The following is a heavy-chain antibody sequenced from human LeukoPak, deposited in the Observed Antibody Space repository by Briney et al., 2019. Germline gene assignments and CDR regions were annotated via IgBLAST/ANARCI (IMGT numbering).Heavy chain of an antibody. J-gene: IGHJ6*02. CDR3: ARDSVRGNCSSTSCRSYYYYGMDV. Sequence: SETLSLTCTVSGGSISSYYWSWIRQPPGKGLEWIGYIYYSGSTNYNPSLKSRVTISVDTSKNQFSLKLSSVTAADTAVYYCARDSVRGNCSSTSCRSYYYYGMDVWGQGTTVTVSS. CDR2: IYYSGST. D-gene: IGHD2-2*03. CDR1: GGSISSYY. V-gene: IGHV4-59*01.